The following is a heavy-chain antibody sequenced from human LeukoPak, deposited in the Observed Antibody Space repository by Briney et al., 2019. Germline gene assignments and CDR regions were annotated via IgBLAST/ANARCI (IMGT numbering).Heavy chain of an antibody. D-gene: IGHD6-13*01. Sequence: GASVKVSCKASGGTFSSYAISWVRQAPGQGLEWMEGIIPIFGTANYAQKFQGRVTITTDKSTSTAYMELSSLRSEDTAVYYCARDIEQQLVLDYWGQGTLVTVSS. CDR2: IIPIFGTA. J-gene: IGHJ4*02. V-gene: IGHV1-69*05. CDR3: ARDIEQQLVLDY. CDR1: GGTFSSYA.